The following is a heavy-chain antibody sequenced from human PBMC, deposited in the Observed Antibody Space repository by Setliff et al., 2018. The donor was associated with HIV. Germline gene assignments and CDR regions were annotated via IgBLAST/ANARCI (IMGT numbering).Heavy chain of an antibody. CDR1: GYSFINYG. CDR3: ARDLDSSGYFNSLNY. V-gene: IGHV1-18*01. CDR2: ISAYNGNT. Sequence: ASVKVSCKASGYSFINYGISWVRQAPGQGLEWMGWISAYNGNTNYAQKLQGRVTMTTDTSTRTAYMELRSLRSDDTAVYYCARDLDSSGYFNSLNYWGQGTLVTVSS. D-gene: IGHD3-22*01. J-gene: IGHJ4*02.